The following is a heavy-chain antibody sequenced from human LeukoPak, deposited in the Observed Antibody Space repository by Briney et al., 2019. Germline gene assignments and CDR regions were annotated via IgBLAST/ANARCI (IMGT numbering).Heavy chain of an antibody. V-gene: IGHV3-30*18. D-gene: IGHD4-17*01. CDR2: ISYDGSNK. Sequence: GGSLRLSCAASGFTLSSYGMHWVRQAPGKGLEWVAVISYDGSNKYYADSVKGRFTISRDNSKNTLYLQMNSLRAEDTAVYYCAKGNDYGDYDQQIGRYWGQGTLVTVSS. J-gene: IGHJ4*02. CDR3: AKGNDYGDYDQQIGRY. CDR1: GFTLSSYG.